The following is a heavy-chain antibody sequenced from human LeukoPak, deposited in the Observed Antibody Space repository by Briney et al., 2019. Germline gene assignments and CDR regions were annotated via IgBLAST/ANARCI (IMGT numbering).Heavy chain of an antibody. CDR1: GFTFDDYG. Sequence: PGGSLRLSCAASGFTFDDYGMSWVRQAPGKGLEWASGINWNGGSTGYADSVKGRFTISRDNAKNSLYPQMNSLRAEDTALYYCARDPRHWGELGFGYWGQGTLVTVSS. CDR3: ARDPRHWGELGFGY. D-gene: IGHD3-3*02. CDR2: INWNGGST. V-gene: IGHV3-20*04. J-gene: IGHJ4*02.